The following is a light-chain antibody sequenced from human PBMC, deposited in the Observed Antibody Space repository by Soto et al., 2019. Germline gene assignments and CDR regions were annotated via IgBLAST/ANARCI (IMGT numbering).Light chain of an antibody. Sequence: QSVLTQPRSMSGSPGQSVTISCTGTSSDVGGHNYVSWYQQYPGKAPKLMMSSVTKRASGAPDRFSGSKSGNTASLTISGLQAEDEADYYCCSYAGSYTYIFGTGTKVTVL. V-gene: IGLV2-11*01. CDR2: SVT. CDR1: SSDVGGHNY. CDR3: CSYAGSYTYI. J-gene: IGLJ1*01.